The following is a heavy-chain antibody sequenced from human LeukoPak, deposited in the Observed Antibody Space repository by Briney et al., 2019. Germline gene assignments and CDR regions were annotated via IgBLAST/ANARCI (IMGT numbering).Heavy chain of an antibody. CDR3: ARAPYYYDSSGYSYNWFDP. CDR1: GYTFTGYY. J-gene: IGHJ5*02. CDR2: INPNSGGT. D-gene: IGHD3-22*01. V-gene: IGHV1-2*02. Sequence: GASVKVSCKASGYTFTGYYMHWVRQAPGQGLEWMGWINPNSGGTNYAQKFQGRATMTRDTSISTAYMELSRLRSDDTAVYYCARAPYYYDSSGYSYNWFDPWGQGTLVTVSS.